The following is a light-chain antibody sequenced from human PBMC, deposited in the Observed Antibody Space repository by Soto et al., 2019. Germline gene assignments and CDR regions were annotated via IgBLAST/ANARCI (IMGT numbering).Light chain of an antibody. CDR1: QSVSYN. V-gene: IGKV3-15*01. J-gene: IGKJ4*01. CDR2: GAF. CDR3: PQYKNWPPLT. Sequence: EIVMTQSPATLSVSPGETATLSCRASQSVSYNLAWYQQKPGQGPRLLIYGAFTRATGIPARFSGSGSGTEFTLNISSLHSEDFAVYYCPQYKNWPPLTFGGGTQVEIK.